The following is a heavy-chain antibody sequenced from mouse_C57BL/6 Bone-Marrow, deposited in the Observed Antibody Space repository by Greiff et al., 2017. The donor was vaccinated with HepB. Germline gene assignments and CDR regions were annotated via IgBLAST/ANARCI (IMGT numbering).Heavy chain of an antibody. V-gene: IGHV2-2*01. J-gene: IGHJ4*01. CDR2: IWSGGST. CDR3: ARGDYDYHYYAMDY. CDR1: GFSFTSYG. D-gene: IGHD2-4*01. Sequence: VKLVESGPGLVQPSQSLSITCTVSGFSFTSYGVHWVRQSPGKGLEWLGVIWSGGSTDTNEAFISSLSISKDKSKSHVFFKMNSLQADDTAIYDCARGDYDYHYYAMDYWGQGTSVTVSS.